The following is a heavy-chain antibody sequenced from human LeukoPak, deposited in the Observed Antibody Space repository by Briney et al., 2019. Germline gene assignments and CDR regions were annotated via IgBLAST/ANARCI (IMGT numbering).Heavy chain of an antibody. CDR1: GVSISNYY. CDR2: IYYTGTT. Sequence: PSETLSLTCTVSGVSISNYYWNWIRQPPGKGLECIGYIYYTGTTNYNPSLKNRVTISVDTSKNQFSLKLSSVTAADTAVYYCARHGEYSSSFDYWGQGTLVTVSS. J-gene: IGHJ4*02. CDR3: ARHGEYSSSFDY. D-gene: IGHD6-6*01. V-gene: IGHV4-59*08.